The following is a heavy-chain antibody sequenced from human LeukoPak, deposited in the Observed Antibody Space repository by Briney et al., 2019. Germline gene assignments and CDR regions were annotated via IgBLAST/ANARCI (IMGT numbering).Heavy chain of an antibody. Sequence: SETLSLTCTVSGGSLSSGDYYWPWVRQPAGKGLEWIGRLYKSVKTDYNPPLKSRVTISVDMSKNQFSLKLTSVTAADTAVYYCARGLVGSGSGCLFLWGQGTLVTVSS. CDR3: ARGLVGSGSGCLFL. CDR1: GGSLSSGDYY. D-gene: IGHD6-19*01. J-gene: IGHJ4*02. V-gene: IGHV4-61*02. CDR2: LYKSVKT.